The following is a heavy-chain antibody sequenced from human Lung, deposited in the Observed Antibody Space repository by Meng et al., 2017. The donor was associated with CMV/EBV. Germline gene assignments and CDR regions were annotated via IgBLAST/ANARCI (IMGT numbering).Heavy chain of an antibody. D-gene: IGHD1-1*01. V-gene: IGHV3-23*01. CDR1: GFNFIQYA. J-gene: IGHJ5*02. CDR3: AKAPDQLPHYNWFDP. CDR2: ISGSGTTP. Sequence: SGFNFIQYAMSWVRQRPGKGLEWVSAISGSGTTPYYTDSVRGRFIISRDNSKNTLYLQMSRLRADDTAVYYCAKAPDQLPHYNWFDPWGPGTLVTVSS.